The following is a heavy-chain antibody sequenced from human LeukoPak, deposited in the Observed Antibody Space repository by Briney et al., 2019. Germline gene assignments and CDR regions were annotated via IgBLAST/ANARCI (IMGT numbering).Heavy chain of an antibody. J-gene: IGHJ4*02. Sequence: GGSLRLSCAASGFTFSSYSMNWVRQAPGKGLEWVSSISSSRSYIYYADSLKGRFTISRDNAKNSLYLQMNNLRVEDTAVYYCARDGYNLRGFDYWGQGTLVTVSS. CDR3: ARDGYNLRGFDY. CDR1: GFTFSSYS. D-gene: IGHD5-24*01. V-gene: IGHV3-21*01. CDR2: ISSSRSYI.